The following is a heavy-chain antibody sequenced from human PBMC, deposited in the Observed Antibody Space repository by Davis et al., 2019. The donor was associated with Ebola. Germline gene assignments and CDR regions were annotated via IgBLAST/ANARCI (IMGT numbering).Heavy chain of an antibody. J-gene: IGHJ6*02. CDR1: GFTVSSNY. CDR2: ISSSSSYI. D-gene: IGHD3-10*01. CDR3: ARLGVYGSGSHKYYYYGMDV. Sequence: GGSLRLSCAASGFTVSSNYMSWVRQAPGKGLEWVSSISSSSSYIYYADSVKGRFTISRDNAKNSLYLQMNSLRAEDTAVYYCARLGVYGSGSHKYYYYGMDVWGQGTTVTVSS. V-gene: IGHV3-21*01.